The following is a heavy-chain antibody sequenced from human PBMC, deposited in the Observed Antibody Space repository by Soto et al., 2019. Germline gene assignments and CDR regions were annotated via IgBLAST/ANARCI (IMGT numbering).Heavy chain of an antibody. CDR3: ARSQRDYCSSTSCYYIDY. CDR2: IYYSGST. D-gene: IGHD2-2*01. V-gene: IGHV4-31*03. CDR1: GGSISSGGYY. J-gene: IGHJ4*02. Sequence: PSETLSLTCTASGGSISSGGYYWSWIRQHPGKGLEWIGYIYYSGSTYYNPSLKSRVTISVDTSKNQFSLKLSSVTAADTAVYYCARSQRDYCSSTSCYYIDYWGQGTLVTVSS.